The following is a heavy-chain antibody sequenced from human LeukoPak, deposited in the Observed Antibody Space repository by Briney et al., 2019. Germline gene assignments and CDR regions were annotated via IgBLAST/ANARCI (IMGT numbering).Heavy chain of an antibody. V-gene: IGHV3-7*01. Sequence: PGGSLRLSCAASGFTFSSYWMSWVAQAPGKGLEWVANIKQEGSEKYYVDSVKGRFTISRDNAKNSLYLQMNSLRAEDTAVYYCARIYSSGWYGSYGYWGQGTLVTVSS. CDR1: GFTFSSYW. CDR2: IKQEGSEK. D-gene: IGHD6-19*01. J-gene: IGHJ4*02. CDR3: ARIYSSGWYGSYGY.